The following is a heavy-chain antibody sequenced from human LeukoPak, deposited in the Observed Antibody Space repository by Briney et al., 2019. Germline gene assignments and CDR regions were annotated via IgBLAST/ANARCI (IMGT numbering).Heavy chain of an antibody. J-gene: IGHJ3*02. CDR3: TDLSTGDAFDI. D-gene: IGHD1-1*01. V-gene: IGHV3-74*01. CDR2: INSDGSST. Sequence: PGGSLRLSCAASGFTFSSYAMSWVRQAPGKGPVWVARINSDGSSTSYADSVKGRFTISRDNAKNTLYLQMNSLRAEDTAVYYCTDLSTGDAFDIWGQGTMVTVSS. CDR1: GFTFSSYA.